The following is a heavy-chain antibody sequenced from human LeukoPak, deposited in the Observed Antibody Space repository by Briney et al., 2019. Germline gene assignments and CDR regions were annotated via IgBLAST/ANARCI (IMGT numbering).Heavy chain of an antibody. V-gene: IGHV3-23*01. CDR2: ISGSGGST. CDR3: AKSRAAAGTPRLFDY. J-gene: IGHJ4*02. Sequence: GGSLRLSCAASGFTFRSYFMNWVRQAPGKGLEWVSGISGSGGSTYYADSVKGRFTISRDNSKSTLYLQMNSLRAEDTAVYYCAKSRAAAGTPRLFDYWGQGTLVTVSS. D-gene: IGHD6-13*01. CDR1: GFTFRSYF.